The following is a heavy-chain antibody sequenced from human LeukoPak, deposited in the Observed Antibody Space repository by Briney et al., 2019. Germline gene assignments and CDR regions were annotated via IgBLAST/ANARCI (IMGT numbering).Heavy chain of an antibody. V-gene: IGHV4-34*01. J-gene: IGHJ5*02. Sequence: PSETLSLTCAVYGGSFSDYYWSWICQPPGKGLEWIGEINHCGSTKDNPSLKSRVTISVDTSKNQFSLKLSSVTAADTAVYYCARKYGGNSRHWFDPWGQGTLVTVSS. CDR2: INHCGST. D-gene: IGHD4-23*01. CDR3: ARKYGGNSRHWFDP. CDR1: GGSFSDYY.